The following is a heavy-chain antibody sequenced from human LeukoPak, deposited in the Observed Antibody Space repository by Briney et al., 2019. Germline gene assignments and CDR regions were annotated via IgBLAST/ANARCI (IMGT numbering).Heavy chain of an antibody. CDR1: GFTFSSYA. CDR2: ISGSGGSI. D-gene: IGHD2-15*01. CDR3: AKFVGRPYYYGRDV. V-gene: IGHV3-23*01. Sequence: GGSLRLSCAASGFTFSSYAMSWVRQAPGKGLEWVSAISGSGGSIYYADSVKGRFTISRDNSKNTLYLQMNSLRAEDTAVYYCAKFVGRPYYYGRDVWGQGTTVTVSS. J-gene: IGHJ6*02.